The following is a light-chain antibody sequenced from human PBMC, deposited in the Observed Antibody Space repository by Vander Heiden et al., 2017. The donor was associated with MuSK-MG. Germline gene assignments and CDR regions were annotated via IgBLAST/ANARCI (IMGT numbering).Light chain of an antibody. Sequence: EIVLTQSPGTLSLSPGERATLSCRASQSVDNTYLAWYQQRPGQAPRLLIYGASSRATGIPDRFSGSGSGTDFTLNISRLEPGDFAVYYCQRYGTSPPYTFGQGTQLEIQ. CDR1: QSVDNTY. CDR3: QRYGTSPPYT. V-gene: IGKV3-20*01. J-gene: IGKJ2*01. CDR2: GAS.